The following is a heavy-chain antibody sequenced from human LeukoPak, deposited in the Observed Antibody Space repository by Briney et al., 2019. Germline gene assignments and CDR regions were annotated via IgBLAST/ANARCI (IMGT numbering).Heavy chain of an antibody. J-gene: IGHJ4*02. CDR2: ISGSGGST. CDR3: AKTGPPYCGGDCYSPPYFDY. Sequence: GGSLRLSCAASGFTFSSYAMSWVRQAPGKGLEGVSAISGSGGSTYYADSVKGRFTISRDNSKNTLYLQMNSLRAEDTAVYYCAKTGPPYCGGDCYSPPYFDYWGQGTLVTVSS. D-gene: IGHD2-21*02. CDR1: GFTFSSYA. V-gene: IGHV3-23*01.